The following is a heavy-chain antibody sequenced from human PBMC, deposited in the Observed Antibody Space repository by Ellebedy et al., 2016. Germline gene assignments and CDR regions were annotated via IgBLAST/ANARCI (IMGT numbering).Heavy chain of an antibody. CDR2: IVWDVAK. J-gene: IGHJ4*02. D-gene: IGHD3-22*01. CDR1: GFSLTPSGMS. V-gene: IGHV2-70*13. Sequence: SGPTLVKPTQTLTLTCDFSGFSLTPSGMSVSWIRQPPGKALECLAPIVWDVAKYYNTSLQTRLTISKDTSKNQVVLTMTNIDPVDTATYYCARIRRDYHDSTGYYYVFDYWGQGTLVTVSS. CDR3: ARIRRDYHDSTGYYYVFDY.